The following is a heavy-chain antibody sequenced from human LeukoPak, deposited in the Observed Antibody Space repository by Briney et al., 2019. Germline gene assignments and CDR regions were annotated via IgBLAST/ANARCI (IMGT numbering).Heavy chain of an antibody. CDR2: ISSNGGST. J-gene: IGHJ3*02. CDR3: ARDSSDYGGNSIAFDI. Sequence: GGSLRLSCAASGFTFSSYAMHWVRQAPGKGLEYVSAISSNGGSTYYANSVKGRFTISRDNSKNTPYLQMGSLRAEDMAVYYCARDSSDYGGNSIAFDIWGQGTMVTVSS. CDR1: GFTFSSYA. V-gene: IGHV3-64*01. D-gene: IGHD4-23*01.